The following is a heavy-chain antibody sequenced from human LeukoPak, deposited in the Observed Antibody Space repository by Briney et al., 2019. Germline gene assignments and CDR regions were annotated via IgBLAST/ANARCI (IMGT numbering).Heavy chain of an antibody. CDR2: ISYDGSNK. CDR1: GFTFSSYW. Sequence: GGSLRLSCAASGFTFSSYWMSWVRQAPGKGLEWVAVISYDGSNKYYADSVKGRFTISRDNSKNTLYLQMNSLRAEDTAVYYCASGYSYGLHWGQGTLVTVSS. D-gene: IGHD5-18*01. V-gene: IGHV3-30*03. CDR3: ASGYSYGLH. J-gene: IGHJ4*02.